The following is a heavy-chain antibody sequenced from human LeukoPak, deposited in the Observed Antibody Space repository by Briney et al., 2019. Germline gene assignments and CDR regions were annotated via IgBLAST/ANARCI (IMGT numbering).Heavy chain of an antibody. V-gene: IGHV3-66*01. J-gene: IGHJ6*02. CDR3: ARENSGPYGMDV. Sequence: GGSLRLSCAASGFTVSSNYMSWVRQAPGKGLEWVSVIYSGGSTYYADSVKGRFTISRDNSKNTLYFQMNSLRAEDTAVYYCARENSGPYGMDVWSQGTTVTVSS. CDR2: IYSGGST. D-gene: IGHD6-19*01. CDR1: GFTVSSNY.